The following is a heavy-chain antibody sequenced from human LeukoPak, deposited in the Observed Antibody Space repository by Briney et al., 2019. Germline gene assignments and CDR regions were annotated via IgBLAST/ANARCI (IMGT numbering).Heavy chain of an antibody. Sequence: PGGSLRLSCAASGFTFSSYDMNWVRQAPGKGLEWVSYISSSGSTIYYAGSVKGRFTISRDNAKNSLYLQMNSLRAEDTAVYYCARHRWQLVGPDVWGQGTTVTVSS. CDR2: ISSSGSTI. V-gene: IGHV3-48*03. D-gene: IGHD6-6*01. J-gene: IGHJ6*02. CDR3: ARHRWQLVGPDV. CDR1: GFTFSSYD.